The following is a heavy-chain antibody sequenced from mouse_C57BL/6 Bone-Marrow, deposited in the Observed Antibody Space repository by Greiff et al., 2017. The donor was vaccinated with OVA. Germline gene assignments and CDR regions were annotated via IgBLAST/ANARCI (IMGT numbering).Heavy chain of an antibody. Sequence: VQLQQSGAELVKPGASVKISCKASGYAFSSYWMNWVKQRPGKGLEWIGQIYPGDGDTTYNGKFKGKATLTADKSSSTAYMQLSSLTSEDSAVYCCARPLWYPYYFDYWGQGTTLTVSS. V-gene: IGHV1-80*01. J-gene: IGHJ2*01. CDR3: ARPLWYPYYFDY. D-gene: IGHD2-1*01. CDR2: IYPGDGDT. CDR1: GYAFSSYW.